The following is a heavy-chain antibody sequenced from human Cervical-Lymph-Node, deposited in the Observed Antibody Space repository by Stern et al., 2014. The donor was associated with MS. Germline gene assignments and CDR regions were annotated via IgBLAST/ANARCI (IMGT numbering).Heavy chain of an antibody. CDR3: VRARSTVAPYYFDY. Sequence: EEQLVESGGGLVKPGGSLRLSCATSGFTFINYHMNWVRQAPGKGLEWVSSITGTSLYINYADSVKGRFTISRDNARNSLYLQMNSLRAEDTAVYYCVRARSTVAPYYFDYWGQGTLVTVSS. V-gene: IGHV3-21*06. CDR1: GFTFINYH. CDR2: ITGTSLYI. D-gene: IGHD3-10*01. J-gene: IGHJ4*02.